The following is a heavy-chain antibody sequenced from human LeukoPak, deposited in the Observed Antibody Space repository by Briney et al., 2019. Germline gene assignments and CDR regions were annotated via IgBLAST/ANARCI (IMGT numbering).Heavy chain of an antibody. V-gene: IGHV3-23*01. CDR2: ISGSGGST. CDR1: GFTFSSYA. Sequence: GGSLRLSCAASGFTFSSYAMSWVRQAPGKGLEWVSAISGSGGSTYYADSVKGRFTISRDNSKNTLYLQMNSLRAEDTAVYYCAKESGSDFWSGYAFDYWGQGTLVTVSS. D-gene: IGHD3-3*01. CDR3: AKESGSDFWSGYAFDY. J-gene: IGHJ4*02.